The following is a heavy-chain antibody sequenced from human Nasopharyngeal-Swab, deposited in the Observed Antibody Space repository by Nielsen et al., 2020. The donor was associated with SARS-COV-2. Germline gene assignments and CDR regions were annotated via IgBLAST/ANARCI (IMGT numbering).Heavy chain of an antibody. J-gene: IGHJ6*02. Sequence: GASLKISCAASGFRFSSYGMNWVRQAAGKGLEWVAVMSHDGSNEDYADSVKGRFTVSRDNSKNLFYLQMNSLRVEDTAVYFCAKFLTVTPVVTFSYGMDVWGQGTTVTVSS. V-gene: IGHV3-30*18. CDR3: AKFLTVTPVVTFSYGMDV. CDR2: MSHDGSNE. D-gene: IGHD4-23*01. CDR1: GFRFSSYG.